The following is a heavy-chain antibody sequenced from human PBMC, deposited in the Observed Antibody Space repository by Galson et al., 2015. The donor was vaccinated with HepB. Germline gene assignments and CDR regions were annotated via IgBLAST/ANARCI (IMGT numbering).Heavy chain of an antibody. Sequence: SLRLSCAASGFTFSTYSMNWVRQAPGKGLEWISYISRSSSNRYYADSVNGRFTISRDDAKNSPYLQMNSLRDEDTAVYYCTRDRYCTSTTCSGYYYGMDVGGQGTTVTVSS. CDR2: ISRSSSNR. CDR3: TRDRYCTSTTCSGYYYGMDV. J-gene: IGHJ6*02. V-gene: IGHV3-48*02. D-gene: IGHD2-2*01. CDR1: GFTFSTYS.